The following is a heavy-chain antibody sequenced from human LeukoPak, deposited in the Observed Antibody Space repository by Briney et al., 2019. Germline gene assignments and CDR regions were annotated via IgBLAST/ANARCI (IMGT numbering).Heavy chain of an antibody. D-gene: IGHD2-2*01. J-gene: IGHJ4*02. Sequence: ASVKVSCMASGYTFSSYDINWVRQATGQGLEWVGWMNPNSGNTGSAQKFQGRVTMTRNTSISTAYMELSSLRSEDTAVYYCARVPRYCSSASCYEWSGFHYWGQGTLVTVSS. CDR1: GYTFSSYD. CDR2: MNPNSGNT. CDR3: ARVPRYCSSASCYEWSGFHY. V-gene: IGHV1-8*01.